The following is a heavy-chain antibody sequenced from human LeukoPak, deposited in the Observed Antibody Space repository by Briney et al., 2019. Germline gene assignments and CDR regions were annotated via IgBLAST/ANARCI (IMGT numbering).Heavy chain of an antibody. Sequence: ASVKVSCKVSGYTLTELSMRWVRQAPGKGLEWMGGFDPEDGETIYAQKFQGRVTMTEDTSTDTAYMELSRLRSEDTAVYYCAIGPLVVVAATFDYWGQGTLVTVSS. J-gene: IGHJ4*02. V-gene: IGHV1-24*01. CDR3: AIGPLVVVAATFDY. CDR1: GYTLTELS. CDR2: FDPEDGET. D-gene: IGHD2-15*01.